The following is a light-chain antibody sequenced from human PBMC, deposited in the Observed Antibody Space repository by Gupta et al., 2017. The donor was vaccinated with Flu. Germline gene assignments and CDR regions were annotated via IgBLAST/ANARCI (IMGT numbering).Light chain of an antibody. Sequence: QSALTQPDPVSGSPGQSITISCTGTSSDVGGYNYVSWYQQHPGKAPKLMIYEVSNRPSGVSNRFSGSKSGNTASLSISVLQAEDEADYYCSSYTSSSTPDVFGTGTKVTVV. CDR1: SSDVGGYNY. CDR2: EVS. CDR3: SSYTSSSTPDV. J-gene: IGLJ1*01. V-gene: IGLV2-14*01.